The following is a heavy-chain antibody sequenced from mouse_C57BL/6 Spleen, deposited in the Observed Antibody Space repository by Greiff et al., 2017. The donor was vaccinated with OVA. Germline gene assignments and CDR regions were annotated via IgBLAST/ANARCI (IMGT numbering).Heavy chain of an antibody. CDR3: ARYEVITTVVFDY. CDR2: INPNNGGT. CDR1: GYTFTDYY. V-gene: IGHV1-26*01. Sequence: VQLQQSGPELVKPGASVKISCKASGYTFTDYYMNWVKQSHGKSLEWIGDINPNNGGTSYNQKFKGKATLTVDKSSSTAYMELRSLTSEDSAVYYCARYEVITTVVFDYWGQGTTLTVSS. J-gene: IGHJ2*01. D-gene: IGHD1-1*01.